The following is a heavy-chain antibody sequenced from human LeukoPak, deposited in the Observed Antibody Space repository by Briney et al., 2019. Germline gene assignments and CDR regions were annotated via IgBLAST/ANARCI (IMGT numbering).Heavy chain of an antibody. J-gene: IGHJ3*02. CDR1: GFTFSNYW. CDR3: ARDWYDNSDAFDI. D-gene: IGHD3-9*01. Sequence: GGSLRLSCAASGFTFSNYWMIWVRQAPGKGPEWVADINQGGSEKYYIDSVKGRFTISRDNAKNSLYLQMNSLRAEDTAVYYCARDWYDNSDAFDIWGQGTMVTVSS. CDR2: INQGGSEK. V-gene: IGHV3-7*01.